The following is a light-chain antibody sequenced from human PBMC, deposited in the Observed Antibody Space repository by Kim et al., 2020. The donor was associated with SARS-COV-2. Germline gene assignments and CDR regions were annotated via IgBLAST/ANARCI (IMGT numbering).Light chain of an antibody. CDR1: QSISSW. V-gene: IGKV1-5*03. J-gene: IGKJ2*03. Sequence: SATVGGRVTITCRASQSISSWLAWYQQKPGKAPKLLIYKASSLESGVPSRFSCSGSGTEFTLTISSLQPDDFATYYCQQYNSYLYSFGQGTKLEI. CDR3: QQYNSYLYS. CDR2: KAS.